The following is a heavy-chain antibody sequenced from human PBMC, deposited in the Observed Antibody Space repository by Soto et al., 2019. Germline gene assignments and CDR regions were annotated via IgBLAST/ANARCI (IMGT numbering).Heavy chain of an antibody. CDR3: ARFASSGWQNDAFDI. CDR1: GFTFDDYG. J-gene: IGHJ3*02. CDR2: INWNGGST. V-gene: IGHV3-20*01. D-gene: IGHD6-19*01. Sequence: GGSLRLSCAASGFTFDDYGMSWVRQAPGKGLEWVSGINWNGGSTGYADSVKGRFTISRDNAKNSLYLQMNSLRAEDTALYHCARFASSGWQNDAFDIWGQGTMVTVSS.